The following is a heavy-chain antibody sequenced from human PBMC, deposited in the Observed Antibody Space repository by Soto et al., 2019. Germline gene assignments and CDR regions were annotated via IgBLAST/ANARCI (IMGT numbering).Heavy chain of an antibody. CDR1: GFTFSSYT. CDR2: IGTAGDT. D-gene: IGHD2-8*02. Sequence: EVQLVESGGGLVQPGGSLRLSCTASGFTFSSYTMHWVRQITDKGLEWVAAIGTAGDTFYQDSVKGRFTISREKAKNSLYLQMISLRAEDTALYYCARLSGGREGPFDYWGRGTLVTVSS. CDR3: ARLSGGREGPFDY. V-gene: IGHV3-13*01. J-gene: IGHJ4*02.